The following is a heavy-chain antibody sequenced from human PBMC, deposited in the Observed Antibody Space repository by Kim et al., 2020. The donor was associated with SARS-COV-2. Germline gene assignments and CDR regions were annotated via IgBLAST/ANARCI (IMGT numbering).Heavy chain of an antibody. D-gene: IGHD3-16*01. V-gene: IGHV3-74*01. J-gene: IGHJ2*01. Sequence: GGSLRLSCTASGFTFSAYWMHWVRQAPGKGLVWVSRITDTGNVQSYADSVKGRFTSSRDNAKNTLYLQMNSLRAEDTAVYYCARDWGVPDHAWRFDLWGRGKRVTVS. CDR2: ITDTGNVQ. CDR3: ARDWGVPDHAWRFDL. CDR1: GFTFSAYW.